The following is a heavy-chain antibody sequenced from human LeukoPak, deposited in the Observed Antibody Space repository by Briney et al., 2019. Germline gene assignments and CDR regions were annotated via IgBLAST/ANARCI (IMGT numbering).Heavy chain of an antibody. D-gene: IGHD6-13*01. CDR2: FYPGDSDT. V-gene: IGHV5-51*07. Sequence: GESLKISCKGSGYTFTSYWIGWVHQMPGKGLEWMGIFYPGDSDTRYSPSFQGQVTISADTSISTAYLQWSSLKASDTAMYYCARHGAAPLDYWGQGTLVIVSS. CDR3: ARHGAAPLDY. J-gene: IGHJ4*02. CDR1: GYTFTSYW.